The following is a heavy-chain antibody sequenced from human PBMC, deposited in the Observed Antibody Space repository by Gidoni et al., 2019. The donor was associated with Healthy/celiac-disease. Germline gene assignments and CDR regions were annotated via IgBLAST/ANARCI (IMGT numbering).Heavy chain of an antibody. CDR2: INHSGST. V-gene: IGHV4-34*01. D-gene: IGHD3-3*01. CDR1: GGSFSGYS. CDR3: ARGVPDFWSGYYRRFYSYYFDY. J-gene: IGHJ4*02. Sequence: QVQLQQWGAGLLKPSETLSLTCAVYGGSFSGYSWSWIRQPPGKGLEWIGEINHSGSTNYNPSIKSRVTISVDTSKNQFSLKLSSVTAADTAVYYCARGVPDFWSGYYRRFYSYYFDYWGQGTLVTVSS.